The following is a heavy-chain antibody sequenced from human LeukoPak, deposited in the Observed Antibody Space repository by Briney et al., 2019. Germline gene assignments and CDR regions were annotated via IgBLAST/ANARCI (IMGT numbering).Heavy chain of an antibody. CDR3: ARDRSGSQGAFDI. CDR1: GGSISSSDW. V-gene: IGHV4-4*02. CDR2: IYHSGST. D-gene: IGHD3-10*01. Sequence: SETLSLTCAVSGGSISSSDWWSWVRQPPGKGLEWIGEIYHSGSTNYNPSLKSRVTISVDKSKNQFSLKLSSVTAADTAVYYCARDRSGSQGAFDIWGQGTMVTVSS. J-gene: IGHJ3*02.